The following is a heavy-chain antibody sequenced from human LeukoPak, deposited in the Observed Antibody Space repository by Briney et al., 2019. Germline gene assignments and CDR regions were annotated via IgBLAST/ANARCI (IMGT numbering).Heavy chain of an antibody. CDR1: GFPVSGGYY. D-gene: IGHD1-1*01. CDR3: AREGVHLEQRRNWLDS. J-gene: IGHJ5*01. Sequence: SETLSLTCVVSGFPVSGGYYWAWIRQAPGKGLEWIGSMHYSGTKTYNPSLESRVTISKDTSDNQFSLKLHSVTAADTAVYYCAREGVHLEQRRNWLDSWGQGTLITVSS. CDR2: MHYSGTK. V-gene: IGHV4-38-2*02.